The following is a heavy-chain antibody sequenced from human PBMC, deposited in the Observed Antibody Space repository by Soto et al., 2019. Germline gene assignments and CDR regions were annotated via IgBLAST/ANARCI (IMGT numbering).Heavy chain of an antibody. CDR3: ARTTAVAGIGLNRGWDYYYYGMDV. J-gene: IGHJ6*02. V-gene: IGHV4-59*01. CDR1: GGSISSYY. D-gene: IGHD6-19*01. CDR2: IYYSGST. Sequence: SETLSLTCTVSGGSISSYYWSWIRQPPGKGLEWIGYIYYSGSTNYNPSLKSRVTISVDTSKNQFSLKLSSVTAADTAVYYWARTTAVAGIGLNRGWDYYYYGMDVWGQGTTVTVSS.